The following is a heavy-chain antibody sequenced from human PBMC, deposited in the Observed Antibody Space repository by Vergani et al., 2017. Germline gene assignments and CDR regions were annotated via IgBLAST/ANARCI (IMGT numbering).Heavy chain of an antibody. CDR1: GYTFTSYY. V-gene: IGHV1-46*01. CDR3: ARERGIGVVVAATPLDY. CDR2: INPSGGST. J-gene: IGHJ4*02. Sequence: QVQLVQLGAEVKKLGASVEVSCKAPGYTFTSYYMHWVRQAPGQGLEWMGIINPSGGSTSYAQQFQGRVTMTRDKSTTTVYMELRSLRSEDTAVYYCARERGIGVVVAATPLDYWGQGTLVTVSS. D-gene: IGHD2-15*01.